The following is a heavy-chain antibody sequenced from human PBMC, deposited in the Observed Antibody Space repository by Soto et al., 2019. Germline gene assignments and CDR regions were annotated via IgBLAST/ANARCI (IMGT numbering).Heavy chain of an antibody. CDR3: AKGSTIYYYGMDV. V-gene: IGHV3-30*18. J-gene: IGHJ6*02. Sequence: PGGSLRLSCAASGFTFSIYGMHWVRDAPGKGLEWVAVISYDGSNKYYADSVKGRFTISRDNSKNTLYLQMNSLRAEDTAVYYCAKGSTIYYYGMDVWGQGTTVTVSS. CDR1: GFTFSIYG. CDR2: ISYDGSNK.